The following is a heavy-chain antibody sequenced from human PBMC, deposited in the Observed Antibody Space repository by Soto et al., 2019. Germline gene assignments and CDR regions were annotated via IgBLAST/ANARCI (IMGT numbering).Heavy chain of an antibody. CDR2: IYWDDDK. CDR3: AHSRIQLWSRDFDY. J-gene: IGHJ4*02. Sequence: QITLKESGPPLVKPTQTLTLTCTFSGFSLSTSGVGVGWIRQPPGKALEWLALIYWDDDKRYSPSLKSRLTTTKDTSKNQVVLTMTNMDPVDTATYYCAHSRIQLWSRDFDYWGQGTLVTVSS. V-gene: IGHV2-5*02. D-gene: IGHD5-18*01. CDR1: GFSLSTSGVG.